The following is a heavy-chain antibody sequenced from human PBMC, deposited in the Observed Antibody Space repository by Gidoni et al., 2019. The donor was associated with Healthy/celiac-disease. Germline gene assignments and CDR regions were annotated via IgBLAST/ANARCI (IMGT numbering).Heavy chain of an antibody. CDR2: IYRCGST. CDR3: ARDRASYYFDY. J-gene: IGHJ4*02. V-gene: IGHV3-53*01. D-gene: IGHD1-26*01. CDR1: GFPVSSNY. Sequence: EVQLVDSGGGLIQPGSSLRLYCAASGFPVSSNYMSWVRQAPGKGLEWVSVIYRCGSTYYADSVKGRFTISRDNSKNTLYLQMNSLRAEDTAVYYCARDRASYYFDYWGQGTLVTVSS.